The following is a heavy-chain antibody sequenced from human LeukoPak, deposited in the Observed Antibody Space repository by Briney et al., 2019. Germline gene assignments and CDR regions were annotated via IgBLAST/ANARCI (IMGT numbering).Heavy chain of an antibody. CDR2: ISYDGTNK. CDR1: GFTFSSYA. CDR3: ARVHWSGGGYFDY. J-gene: IGHJ4*02. D-gene: IGHD3-10*01. Sequence: GGSLRLCCAASGFTFSSYAMHWVRQAPGKGLEWVAVISYDGTNKYYADSVKGRFTISRDNSKNTLYLQMNSLRAEDTAVYYCARVHWSGGGYFDYWGQGTLVTVSS. V-gene: IGHV3-30*04.